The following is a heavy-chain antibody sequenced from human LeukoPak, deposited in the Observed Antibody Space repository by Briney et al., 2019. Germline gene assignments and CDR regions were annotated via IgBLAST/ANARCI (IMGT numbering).Heavy chain of an antibody. J-gene: IGHJ4*02. D-gene: IGHD1-26*01. CDR2: MYYSGST. Sequence: PSETLSLTCTVSGGSISSSSYYWGWIRQPPGTGLEWIGNMYYSGSTYYNPSLKSRVTISVDTSKNQFSLKLSSVTAADTAVYYCARPSGDAYSGSSIDYWGQGTLVTVSS. CDR3: ARPSGDAYSGSSIDY. CDR1: GGSISSSSYY. V-gene: IGHV4-39*01.